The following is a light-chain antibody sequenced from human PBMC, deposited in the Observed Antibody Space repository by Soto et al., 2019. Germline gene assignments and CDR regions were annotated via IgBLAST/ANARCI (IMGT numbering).Light chain of an antibody. CDR3: CSYAGSGTWV. V-gene: IGLV2-23*01. Sequence: QSALTQPASVSGSPGQSITISCTGTSSDVGKYNLVSWYQHPPGKAPKLMIYEGSKRPSGVSNRFSGSKSGNTASLTISGLQTEDEADYSCCSYAGSGTWVFGGGTKVTVL. CDR2: EGS. CDR1: SSDVGKYNL. J-gene: IGLJ3*02.